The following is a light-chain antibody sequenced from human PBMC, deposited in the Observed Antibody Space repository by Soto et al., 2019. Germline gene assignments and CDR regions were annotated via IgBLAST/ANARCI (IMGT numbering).Light chain of an antibody. Sequence: QSVLTQPASVSGSPGQSITISCTGTSTDVGRYNYVSWYQQHPGKAPKLMVYDVSNRPSWVSNRFSGSKSGITASLTISGLQAEDEADYYCTSYTSESTYVFGTGTKVTVL. CDR1: STDVGRYNY. CDR2: DVS. J-gene: IGLJ1*01. CDR3: TSYTSESTYV. V-gene: IGLV2-14*01.